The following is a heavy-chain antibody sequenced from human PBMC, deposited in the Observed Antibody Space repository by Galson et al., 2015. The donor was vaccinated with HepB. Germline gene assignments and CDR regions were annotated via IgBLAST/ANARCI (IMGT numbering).Heavy chain of an antibody. CDR2: INSKNDGGTT. CDR3: TTEGGYDSADY. D-gene: IGHD5-12*01. CDR1: GFTFSNAW. Sequence: SLRLSCAASGFTFSNAWMSWVRQAPGKGLEWVGRINSKNDGGTTDYAAPVKGRFTISRDDSKNTLYLKMNSLKTEDTAVYYCTTEGGYDSADYWGQGTLVTVSS. V-gene: IGHV3-15*01. J-gene: IGHJ4*02.